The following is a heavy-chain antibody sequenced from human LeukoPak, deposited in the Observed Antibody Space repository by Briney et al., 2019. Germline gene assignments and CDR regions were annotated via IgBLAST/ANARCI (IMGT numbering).Heavy chain of an antibody. CDR2: IYYSGNT. CDR3: ATYSSGWYYFDY. J-gene: IGHJ4*02. V-gene: IGHV4-39*01. Sequence: SETLSLTCIVSGGFISSSSYYWGWIRQPPGKGLEWIGNIYYSGNTYYNPSLKSRVTISVDTSKNQFSLKLSSVTAADTAVYYCATYSSGWYYFDYWGQGTLVTVSS. D-gene: IGHD6-19*01. CDR1: GGFISSSSYY.